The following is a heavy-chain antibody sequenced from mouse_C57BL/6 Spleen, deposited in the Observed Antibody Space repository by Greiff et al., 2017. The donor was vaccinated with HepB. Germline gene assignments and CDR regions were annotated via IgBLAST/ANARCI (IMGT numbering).Heavy chain of an antibody. J-gene: IGHJ2*01. CDR2: ISDGGSYT. V-gene: IGHV5-4*01. CDR1: GFTFSSYA. Sequence: VQVVESGGGLVKPGGSLKLSCAASGFTFSSYAMSWVRQTPEKRLEWVATISDGGSYTYYPDNVKGRFTISRDNAKNNLYLQMSHLKSEDTAMYYCARNYGSSLFDYWGQGTTLTVSS. D-gene: IGHD1-1*01. CDR3: ARNYGSSLFDY.